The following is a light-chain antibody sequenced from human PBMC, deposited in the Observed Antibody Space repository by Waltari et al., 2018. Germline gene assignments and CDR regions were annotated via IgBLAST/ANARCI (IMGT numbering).Light chain of an antibody. Sequence: DIVMTQSPDSLAVSLGERATISCRSSQSVLYNSNDKNYLAWYQQKPGQPPRLLIYRASTRESGVPDRFSGSGSGTDFTLTISNLQAEDVAVYYCQQYYRSRTFGQGTKVEIK. V-gene: IGKV4-1*01. J-gene: IGKJ1*01. CDR3: QQYYRSRT. CDR1: QSVLYNSNDKNY. CDR2: RAS.